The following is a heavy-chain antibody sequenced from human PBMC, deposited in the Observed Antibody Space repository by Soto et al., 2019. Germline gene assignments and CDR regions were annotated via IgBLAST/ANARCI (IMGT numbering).Heavy chain of an antibody. V-gene: IGHV3-30-3*01. D-gene: IGHD1-20*01. CDR1: GFTFSTHA. CDR3: ARDQTGITTTGGGRIDH. CDR2: VSFDGSNK. J-gene: IGHJ4*02. Sequence: QVQLVESGGGVVQPGRSLRLSCAASGFTFSTHAMHWVRQAPGKGLECVAIVSFDGSNKYYADSVKGRFTISRDNSKNTLYPQTSGLTPEDTAVYYCARDQTGITTTGGGRIDHWGQGTLVTVSS.